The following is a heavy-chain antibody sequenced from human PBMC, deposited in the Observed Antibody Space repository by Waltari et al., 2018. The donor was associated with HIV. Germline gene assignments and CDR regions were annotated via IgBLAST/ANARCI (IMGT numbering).Heavy chain of an antibody. J-gene: IGHJ6*02. Sequence: QVQLVQSGAEVKKPGSSVKVSCKASGGTFSSYAISWVRQAPGQGLEWMGRIIPILGIANYAQKFQGRVTITADKSTSTAYMELSSLRSEDTAVYYGARGGCSSTSCYPPYGMDVWGQGTTVTVSS. CDR1: GGTFSSYA. V-gene: IGHV1-69*04. CDR2: IIPILGIA. CDR3: ARGGCSSTSCYPPYGMDV. D-gene: IGHD2-2*01.